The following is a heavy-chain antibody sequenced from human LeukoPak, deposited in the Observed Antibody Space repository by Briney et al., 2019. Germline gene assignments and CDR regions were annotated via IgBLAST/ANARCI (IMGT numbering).Heavy chain of an antibody. D-gene: IGHD3-10*01. J-gene: IGHJ6*03. CDR2: ISYDGSNK. CDR3: AKTGSASAPTLRYHYM. CDR1: GFTFSSYA. Sequence: PGRSLRLSCAASGFTFSSYAMHWVRQAPGKGLEWVAVISYDGSNKYYADSVKGRFTISRDNSKNTLYLQMNSLRAEDTAVYYCAKTGSASAPTLRYHYM. V-gene: IGHV3-30-3*01.